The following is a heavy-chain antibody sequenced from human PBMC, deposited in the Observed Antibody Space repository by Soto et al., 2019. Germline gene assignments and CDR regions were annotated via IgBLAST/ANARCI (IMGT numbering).Heavy chain of an antibody. CDR3: ARDRGPNSGPNRNWFDP. V-gene: IGHV4-61*01. Sequence: SESLSLTCTVAGGSVSSVSYYWSWIRQPPGKGLEWIAYIYYSGSTNYNPSLKRRVTISVDTSKNQFSLKLSSVTAADTAVYYCARDRGPNSGPNRNWFDPWGRGTLVTVSS. J-gene: IGHJ5*02. D-gene: IGHD7-27*01. CDR1: GGSVSSVSYY. CDR2: IYYSGST.